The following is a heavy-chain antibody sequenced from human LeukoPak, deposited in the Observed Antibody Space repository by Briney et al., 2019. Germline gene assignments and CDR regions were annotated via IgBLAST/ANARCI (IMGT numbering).Heavy chain of an antibody. Sequence: GESLRISCKGSGYSFTSYWISWVRQMPGKGLEWMGRIDPSDSYTNYSPSFQGHVTISADKSISTAYLQWSSLKASDTAMYYCARSGPNILTTYYYYGMDVWGKGTTVTVSS. CDR2: IDPSDSYT. CDR3: ARSGPNILTTYYYYGMDV. D-gene: IGHD3-9*01. CDR1: GYSFTSYW. V-gene: IGHV5-10-1*01. J-gene: IGHJ6*04.